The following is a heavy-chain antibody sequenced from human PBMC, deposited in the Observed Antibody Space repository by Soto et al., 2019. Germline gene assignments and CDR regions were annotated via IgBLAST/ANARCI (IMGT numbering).Heavy chain of an antibody. CDR2: ISGSDDST. J-gene: IGHJ4*02. V-gene: IGHV3-23*01. Sequence: EVQLLESGGGLVQPGESLRLSCAASGFTFSSYAMSWVRQAPGKGLEWVSVISGSDDSTYYADSVKGRFTISRDNSKNTLYLQMNSMRAEATDVYYCAKRSSSSPFDYWGQGTLVTVSS. CDR1: GFTFSSYA. CDR3: AKRSSSSPFDY. D-gene: IGHD6-6*01.